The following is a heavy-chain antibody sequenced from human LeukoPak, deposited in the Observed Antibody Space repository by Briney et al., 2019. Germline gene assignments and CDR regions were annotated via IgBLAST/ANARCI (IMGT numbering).Heavy chain of an antibody. CDR3: ARDKPAEAPLDF. Sequence: ASVKVSCKASGYTFTGYYIHWVRQAPGQGLEWMGWINPNSGGTNYAQKFQGRVTMTRDRSINTAYMDLRSLTYADTALYYCARDKPAEAPLDFWGQGTLVTVSS. V-gene: IGHV1-2*02. CDR2: INPNSGGT. CDR1: GYTFTGYY. J-gene: IGHJ4*02.